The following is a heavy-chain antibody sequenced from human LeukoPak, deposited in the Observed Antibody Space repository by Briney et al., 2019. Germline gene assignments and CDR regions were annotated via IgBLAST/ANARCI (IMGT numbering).Heavy chain of an antibody. V-gene: IGHV3-48*04. Sequence: PGGSLRLSCAASGFTFSSYSMNWVRQAPGKGLEWVSYISSSSSTIYYADSVKGRFTISRDNAKNSLYLQMNSLRAEDTAVYYCARAYCSSTSCYTPDAFDIWGQGTMVTVSS. J-gene: IGHJ3*02. D-gene: IGHD2-2*02. CDR1: GFTFSSYS. CDR2: ISSSSSTI. CDR3: ARAYCSSTSCYTPDAFDI.